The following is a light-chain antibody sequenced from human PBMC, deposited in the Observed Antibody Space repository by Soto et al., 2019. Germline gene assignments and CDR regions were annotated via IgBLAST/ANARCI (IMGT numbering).Light chain of an antibody. V-gene: IGLV2-14*01. CDR1: SSDIGAYNF. J-gene: IGLJ1*01. CDR2: EVS. Sequence: QSALTQPASVSGSPGQSITISCTGTSSDIGAYNFVSWYQHHPGRAPKLLIYEVSSRPSGVSNRFSGSKSDNTASLTISGLQAEDEADYYCSSFTTTDTYVFGTGTKLTVL. CDR3: SSFTTTDTYV.